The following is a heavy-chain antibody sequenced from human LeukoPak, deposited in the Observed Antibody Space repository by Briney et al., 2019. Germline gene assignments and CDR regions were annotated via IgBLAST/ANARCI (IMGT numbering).Heavy chain of an antibody. CDR2: ISYDGSNK. CDR1: GFPFSSYG. V-gene: IGHV3-30*18. CDR3: AKEDDYGDYYYGMDV. D-gene: IGHD4-17*01. Sequence: PGRSLRLSCAASGFPFSSYGMHWVRQAPGKGLEWVAVISYDGSNKYYADSVKGRFTISRDNSKNTLYLQMNSLRAEDTAVYYCAKEDDYGDYYYGMDVWGQGTTVTVPS. J-gene: IGHJ6*02.